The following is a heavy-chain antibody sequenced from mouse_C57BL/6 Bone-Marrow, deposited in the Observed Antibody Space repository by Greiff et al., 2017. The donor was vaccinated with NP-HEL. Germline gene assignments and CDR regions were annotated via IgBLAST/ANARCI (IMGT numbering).Heavy chain of an antibody. CDR1: GYTFTSYW. CDR3: ARGVLRPPYYFDY. CDR2: IDPSDSYT. V-gene: IGHV1-59*01. J-gene: IGHJ2*01. D-gene: IGHD1-2*01. Sequence: VQLQQPGAELVRPGTSVKLSCKASGYTFTSYWMHWVKQRPGQGLEWIGVIDPSDSYTNYNQKFKGKATLTVDTSSSTAYMQLSSLTSEDSAVYYCARGVLRPPYYFDYWGQGTTLTVSS.